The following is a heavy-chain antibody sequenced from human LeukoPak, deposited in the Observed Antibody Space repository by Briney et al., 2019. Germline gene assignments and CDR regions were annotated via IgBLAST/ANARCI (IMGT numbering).Heavy chain of an antibody. CDR2: ISGNGGST. V-gene: IGHV3-23*01. J-gene: IGHJ4*02. CDR1: GFSFSNYA. D-gene: IGHD1-26*01. Sequence: GGSLRLSCVASGFSFSNYAMTWVRQAPGKGLEWVSGISGNGGSTYYADSVRGRFTITRDNFKNTVDLQMSSLGAEDTAIYYGARTGVGGGYRFDYWGQGTLVTVSS. CDR3: ARTGVGGGYRFDY.